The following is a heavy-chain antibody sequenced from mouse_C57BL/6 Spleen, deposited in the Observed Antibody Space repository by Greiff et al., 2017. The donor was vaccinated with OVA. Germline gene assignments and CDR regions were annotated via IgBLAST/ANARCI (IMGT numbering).Heavy chain of an antibody. CDR1: GYTFTSYW. CDR3: ASTEDWDDPFAY. V-gene: IGHV1-7*01. J-gene: IGHJ3*01. D-gene: IGHD4-1*01. CDR2: INPSSGYT. Sequence: QVQLQQSGAELAKPGASVKLSCKASGYTFTSYWMHWVKQRPGQGLEWIGYINPSSGYTKYNQKFKDKASLTADKSSSTAYMQLSSLTYEDSAVYYCASTEDWDDPFAYWGQGTLVTVSA.